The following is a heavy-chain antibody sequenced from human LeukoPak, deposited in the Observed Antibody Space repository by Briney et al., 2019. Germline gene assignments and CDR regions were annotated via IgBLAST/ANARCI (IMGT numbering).Heavy chain of an antibody. CDR3: TRVGYINEGIDY. V-gene: IGHV3-7*04. CDR2: IKQDGSKK. CDR1: GFTFSSYG. D-gene: IGHD4-11*01. Sequence: GGSLRLSCAASGFTFSSYGMHWVRQAPGKGLEWVANIKQDGSKKSYVDSVKGRFTISRDNAKNSLYLQMNSLRAEDTAIYYCTRVGYINEGIDYWGQGTLVTVSS. J-gene: IGHJ4*02.